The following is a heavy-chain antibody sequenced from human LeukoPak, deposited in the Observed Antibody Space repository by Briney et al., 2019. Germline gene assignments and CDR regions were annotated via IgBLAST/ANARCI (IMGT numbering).Heavy chain of an antibody. CDR1: GGSSSGYY. J-gene: IGHJ4*02. V-gene: IGHV4-59*01. Sequence: PSETLSLTCAVYGGSSSGYYWSWIRQPPGKGLEWIGYIYYSGSTNYNPSLKSRVTISVDTSKNQFSLKLSSVTAADTAVYYCAREDKYSGWYYFDYWGQGTLVTVSS. CDR2: IYYSGST. CDR3: AREDKYSGWYYFDY. D-gene: IGHD6-19*01.